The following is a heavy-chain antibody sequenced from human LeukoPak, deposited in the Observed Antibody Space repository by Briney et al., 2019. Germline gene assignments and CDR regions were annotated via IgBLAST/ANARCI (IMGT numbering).Heavy chain of an antibody. D-gene: IGHD2-2*03. CDR2: ISSSGTYI. Sequence: PGGSLRLSCAASGFTFSSCAMNWVRQAPGKGLEWVSSISSSGTYIYYADSVKGRFTISRDNAKNSLYLQMNSLRAEDTAVYYCATGGYCSSTSCEHPSYYYYHYMDVWGKGTTVTVSS. CDR3: ATGGYCSSTSCEHPSYYYYHYMDV. V-gene: IGHV3-21*01. J-gene: IGHJ6*03. CDR1: GFTFSSCA.